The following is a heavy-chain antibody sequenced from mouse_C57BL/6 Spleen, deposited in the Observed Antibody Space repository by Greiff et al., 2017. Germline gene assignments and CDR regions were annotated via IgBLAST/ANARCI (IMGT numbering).Heavy chain of an antibody. CDR1: GYTFTSYG. Sequence: QVQLQQSGAELARPGASVKLSCKASGYTFTSYGISWVKQRTGQGLEWIGEIYPSSGTTYYNEKFKGKATLTADKSSSTAYMELRSLTSEDSAVYFCARGRYGNYYAMDDWGQGTSVTVSS. V-gene: IGHV1-81*01. CDR3: ARGRYGNYYAMDD. J-gene: IGHJ4*01. CDR2: IYPSSGTT. D-gene: IGHD2-1*01.